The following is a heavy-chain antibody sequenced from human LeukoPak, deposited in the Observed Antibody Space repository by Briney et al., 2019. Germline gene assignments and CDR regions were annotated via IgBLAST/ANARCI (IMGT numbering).Heavy chain of an antibody. CDR3: ARAGYGGYNLYF. J-gene: IGHJ4*02. Sequence: YPGGSLRLSCTASGFTLSSYGMNWVRQAPGKGLEWLSYIASGGSTIYYADSVKGRFTISRDNAKNSPYLQMNSLRDEDTAVYYCARAGYGGYNLYFWGQGALVTVST. V-gene: IGHV3-48*02. CDR2: IASGGSTI. CDR1: GFTLSSYG. D-gene: IGHD5-12*01.